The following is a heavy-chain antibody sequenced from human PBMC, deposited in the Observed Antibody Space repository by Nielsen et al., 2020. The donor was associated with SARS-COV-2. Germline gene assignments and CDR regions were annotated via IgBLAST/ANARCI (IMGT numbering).Heavy chain of an antibody. CDR1: GFTFSSYE. V-gene: IGHV3-48*03. D-gene: IGHD3-3*01. CDR2: ISSSGSTI. Sequence: GESLKIPCAAPGFTFSSYEMNWVRQAPGKGLEWVSYISSSGSTIYYADSVKGRFTISRDNAKNSLYLQMNSLRAEDTAVYYCARDGNFWSGYPAPLYYYYGMDVWGQGTTVTVSS. CDR3: ARDGNFWSGYPAPLYYYYGMDV. J-gene: IGHJ6*02.